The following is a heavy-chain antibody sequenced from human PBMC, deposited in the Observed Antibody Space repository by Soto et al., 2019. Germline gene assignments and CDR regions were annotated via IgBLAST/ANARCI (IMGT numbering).Heavy chain of an antibody. D-gene: IGHD6-13*01. J-gene: IGHJ3*02. Sequence: SETLSLTCTVSGVSITDWCWSWIRQPPGKGLEWIGYIYYGATTNYNPSLKSRVTISVDTSKNQFSLKLSSVAAADTAVYYCARRYSSAFDIWGQGTMVTVSS. CDR2: IYYGATT. CDR3: ARRYSSAFDI. V-gene: IGHV4-59*08. CDR1: GVSITDWC.